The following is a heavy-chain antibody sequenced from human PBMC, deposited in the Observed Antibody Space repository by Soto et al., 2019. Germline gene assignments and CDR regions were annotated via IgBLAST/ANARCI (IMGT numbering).Heavy chain of an antibody. D-gene: IGHD3-16*02. Sequence: WGSLRLSCAASGFTFSSYAMSWVRQAPGKGLEWVSAISGSGGSTYYADSVKGRFTISRDNSKNTLYLQMNSLRAEDTAVYYCAKGEPYDYIWGSYRLGAAFDIWGQGTMVTVSS. CDR3: AKGEPYDYIWGSYRLGAAFDI. V-gene: IGHV3-23*01. CDR2: ISGSGGST. J-gene: IGHJ3*02. CDR1: GFTFSSYA.